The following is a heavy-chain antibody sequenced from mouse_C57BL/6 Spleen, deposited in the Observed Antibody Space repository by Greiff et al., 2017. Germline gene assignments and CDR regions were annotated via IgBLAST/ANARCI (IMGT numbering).Heavy chain of an antibody. Sequence: EVQLQQSGPELVKPGASVQISCKASGYSFTGYYMNWVKQSPEKSLEWIGEINPSTGGTTYNQKFKAKATLTVDKSSSTAYMQLKSLTSEDSAVYYCAREGNDYHYYAMDYWGQGTSVTVSS. V-gene: IGHV1-42*01. CDR3: AREGNDYHYYAMDY. D-gene: IGHD2-4*01. CDR2: INPSTGGT. CDR1: GYSFTGYY. J-gene: IGHJ4*01.